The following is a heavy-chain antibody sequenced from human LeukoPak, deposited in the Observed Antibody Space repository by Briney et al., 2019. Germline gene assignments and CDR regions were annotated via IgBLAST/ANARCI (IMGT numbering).Heavy chain of an antibody. V-gene: IGHV1-2*07. CDR3: AKEGYSNGPDP. Sequence: ASVKVSCTASGYSLTDHYMHWLRRTPGHGLEWIGLINPQNGVPVYGNTLKGRVTMTRDTSISTVYLEVSALRPDDTGVYYCAKEGYSNGPDPWGPGSLVTVSS. D-gene: IGHD4-11*01. J-gene: IGHJ5*02. CDR2: INPQNGVP. CDR1: GYSLTDHY.